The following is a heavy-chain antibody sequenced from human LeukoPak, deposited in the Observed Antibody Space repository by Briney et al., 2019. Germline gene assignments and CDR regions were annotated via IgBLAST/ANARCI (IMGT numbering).Heavy chain of an antibody. Sequence: PGGSLRLSCAASGFTFSSYTMTWVRQPPGKGLEWVSSISGGGGDTYYADSVKGRFTISRDNSKNTLYLQMNSLRAEGTAVYYCAKPEGEVVTPYDAFDIWGQGTMVTVSS. D-gene: IGHD2-15*01. CDR1: GFTFSSYT. CDR3: AKPEGEVVTPYDAFDI. V-gene: IGHV3-23*01. J-gene: IGHJ3*02. CDR2: ISGGGGDT.